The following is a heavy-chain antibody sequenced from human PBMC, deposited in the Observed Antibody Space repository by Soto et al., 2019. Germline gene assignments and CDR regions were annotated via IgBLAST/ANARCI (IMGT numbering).Heavy chain of an antibody. CDR3: AKGGSVLLWFGELLGDAFDI. V-gene: IGHV3-23*01. Sequence: EVQLLESGGGLVQPGGSLRLSCAASGFTFSSYAMSWVRQAPGKGLEWVSAISGSGGSTYYADSVKGRFTISRDNSKNTLYLQMNSLRAEDTAVYYCAKGGSVLLWFGELLGDAFDIWGQGTMVTVSS. D-gene: IGHD3-10*01. J-gene: IGHJ3*02. CDR2: ISGSGGST. CDR1: GFTFSSYA.